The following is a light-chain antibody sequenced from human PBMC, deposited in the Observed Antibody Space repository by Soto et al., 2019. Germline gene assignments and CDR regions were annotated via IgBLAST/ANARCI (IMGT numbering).Light chain of an antibody. CDR2: GAS. J-gene: IGKJ1*01. Sequence: EIVMTQSPATLSVSPGERATLSCRASQIVSTSYLAWYQQKPGQAPRLLIYGASSRATGIPDRFSGSGSGTDFTLTISRLEPEDFAVYYCQHFGSSPWTFGQGTKVDIK. V-gene: IGKV3-20*01. CDR1: QIVSTSY. CDR3: QHFGSSPWT.